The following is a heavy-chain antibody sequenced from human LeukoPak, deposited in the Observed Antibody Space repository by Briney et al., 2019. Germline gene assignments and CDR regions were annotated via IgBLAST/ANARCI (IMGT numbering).Heavy chain of an antibody. V-gene: IGHV3-9*01. CDR2: ISWNSGSI. CDR3: ANYPYSSGWYGLRWY. Sequence: PGGSLRLSCAASGFTFDDYAMHWVRQAPGKGLEWVSGISWNSGSIGYADSVKGRFTISRDNAKNSLYLQMNSLRAEDTALYYCANYPYSSGWYGLRWYWGQGTLVTVSS. CDR1: GFTFDDYA. J-gene: IGHJ4*02. D-gene: IGHD6-13*01.